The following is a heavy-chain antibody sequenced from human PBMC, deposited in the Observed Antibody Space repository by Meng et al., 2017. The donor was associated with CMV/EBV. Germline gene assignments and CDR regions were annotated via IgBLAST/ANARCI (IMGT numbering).Heavy chain of an antibody. CDR2: ISAYNGNT. D-gene: IGHD2-2*01. J-gene: IGHJ6*02. Sequence: ASVKVSCKASGYTFTSYGISWVRQAPGQGLEWMGWISAYNGNTNYAQKLQGRVTMTTDTSTSTAYMELSSLRSEDTAVYYCARDGRYCSSTSCYVVGNYYYYYGMDVWGQGTTVTVSS. CDR3: ARDGRYCSSTSCYVVGNYYYYYGMDV. V-gene: IGHV1-18*01. CDR1: GYTFTSYG.